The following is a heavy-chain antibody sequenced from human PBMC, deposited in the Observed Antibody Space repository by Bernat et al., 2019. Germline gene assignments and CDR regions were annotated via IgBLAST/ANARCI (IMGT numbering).Heavy chain of an antibody. CDR3: AKFLVPPPRDYYDSSGYYYVPLFDY. CDR1: GFTFSSYA. Sequence: EVQLLESGGGLVQPGGSLRLSCAASGFTFSSYAMSWVRQAPGKGLEWVSAISGSGGSTYYADSVKGRFTISRDNSKNTLYLQMNSLRAEDTAVYYCAKFLVPPPRDYYDSSGYYYVPLFDYWGQGTLVTVSS. D-gene: IGHD3-22*01. V-gene: IGHV3-23*01. CDR2: ISGSGGST. J-gene: IGHJ4*02.